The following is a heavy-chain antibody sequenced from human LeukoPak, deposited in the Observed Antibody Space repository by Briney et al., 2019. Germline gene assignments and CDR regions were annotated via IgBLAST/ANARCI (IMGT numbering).Heavy chain of an antibody. CDR3: TRLGIAVAGTDY. J-gene: IGHJ4*02. Sequence: GGSLKLSCAASEFTFSDSAMHWVRQASGKGLEWVGRIRSKANSYATAYAASVKGRFTISRDDSKNTAYLQMNSLKTEDTAVYYCTRLGIAVAGTDYWGQGTLVTVSS. V-gene: IGHV3-73*01. CDR1: EFTFSDSA. CDR2: IRSKANSYAT. D-gene: IGHD6-19*01.